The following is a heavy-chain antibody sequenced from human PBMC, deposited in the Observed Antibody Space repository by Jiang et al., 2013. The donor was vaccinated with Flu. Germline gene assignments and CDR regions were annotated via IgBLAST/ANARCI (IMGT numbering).Heavy chain of an antibody. D-gene: IGHD6-13*01. CDR1: GYTFTSYD. J-gene: IGHJ6*02. CDR2: MNPNSGNT. CDR3: ARGNSYSSSWFGGNYYYYYGMDV. Sequence: VKKPGASVKVSCKASGYTFTSYDINWVRQATGQGLEWMGWMNPNSGNTGYAQKFQGRVTMTRNTSISTAYMELSSLRSEDTAVYYCARGNSYSSSWFGGNYYYYYGMDVWGQGTTVTVSS. V-gene: IGHV1-8*01.